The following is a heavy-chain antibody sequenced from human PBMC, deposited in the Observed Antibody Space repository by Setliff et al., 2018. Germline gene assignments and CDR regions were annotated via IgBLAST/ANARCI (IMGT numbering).Heavy chain of an antibody. V-gene: IGHV4-61*09. J-gene: IGHJ4*02. CDR3: ARESATIGEFPLYYFDK. D-gene: IGHD3-10*01. CDR1: GGSISSGGFY. Sequence: LSLTCGVSGGSISSGGFYWSWIRQSAGRGLEWIGHFHTGGATDYNLSLKSRVTISLDSSKNQFSLRLSSVTAADAAVYFCARESATIGEFPLYYFDKWGQGIPVTVSS. CDR2: FHTGGAT.